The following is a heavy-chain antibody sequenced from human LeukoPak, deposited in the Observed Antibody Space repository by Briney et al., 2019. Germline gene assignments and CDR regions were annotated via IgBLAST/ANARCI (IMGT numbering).Heavy chain of an antibody. Sequence: QPGGSLRLSCAASGFTFSTYWMHWVRHAPPKGRVWVSRINSDGSSKDYADSVKGRFTISRDNAKNTLYLQMNSLRAEDTAMYYCARDKYGGNSNAFDIWGQGTMVTVS. CDR3: ARDKYGGNSNAFDI. CDR1: GFTFSTYW. V-gene: IGHV3-74*01. D-gene: IGHD4-23*01. CDR2: INSDGSSK. J-gene: IGHJ3*02.